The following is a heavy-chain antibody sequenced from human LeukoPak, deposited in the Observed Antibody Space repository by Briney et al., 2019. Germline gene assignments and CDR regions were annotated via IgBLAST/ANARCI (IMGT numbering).Heavy chain of an antibody. Sequence: GGSLRLTCAASGFTFSSYEMNWVRQAPRKGLEWVSYISSSGSTTHYADSVKGRFTISRDNAKNSLYLQMNSLRAEDTAVYYCARDNYDSSGYYFDWGQGTLVTVSS. CDR1: GFTFSSYE. D-gene: IGHD3-22*01. V-gene: IGHV3-48*03. CDR3: ARDNYDSSGYYFD. J-gene: IGHJ4*02. CDR2: ISSSGSTT.